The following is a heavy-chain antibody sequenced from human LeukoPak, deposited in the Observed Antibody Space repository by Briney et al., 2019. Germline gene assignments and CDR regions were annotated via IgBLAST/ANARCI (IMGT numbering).Heavy chain of an antibody. CDR2: ISYDGSNK. V-gene: IGHV3-30-3*01. Sequence: GGSLRLSCAASLFTFSSYAIHWVRQAPGKGVEWGAVISYDGSNKYYADTVKGRFTISRDNSKNALYMQMNSLRAEDTAVYYCARDSDAPGDYWGQGTLVTVSS. CDR3: ARDSDAPGDY. CDR1: LFTFSSYA. J-gene: IGHJ4*02.